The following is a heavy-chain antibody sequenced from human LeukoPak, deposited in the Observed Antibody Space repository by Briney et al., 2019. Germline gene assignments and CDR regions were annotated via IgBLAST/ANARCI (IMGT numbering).Heavy chain of an antibody. CDR1: GGTMSRYY. CDR2: VHYNGST. Sequence: SETLSLTCTVSGGTMSRYYWSWIRQPPGKRLEWIGFVHYNGSTSYNPPLKSRVTISIDTSKNQFSLKVTSVTAADTAVYYCARQRREVGLPGVGWLDPWGQGTLVTVSS. CDR3: ARQRREVGLPGVGWLDP. V-gene: IGHV4-59*08. D-gene: IGHD3-10*01. J-gene: IGHJ5*02.